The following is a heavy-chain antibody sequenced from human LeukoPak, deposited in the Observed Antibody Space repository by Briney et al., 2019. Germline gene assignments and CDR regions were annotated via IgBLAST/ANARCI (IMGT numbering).Heavy chain of an antibody. Sequence: SETLSLTCTVSDGSISSSSYYWGWIRQPPGKGLEWIGSMYYSGSTYYNPSLKSRVTISVDTSKNQFSLKLSSVTVADTAVYYCARHEYYHDSIGNEWRASAFDNWGQGTLVTVPS. CDR1: DGSISSSSYY. J-gene: IGHJ4*02. V-gene: IGHV4-39*01. CDR2: MYYSGST. CDR3: ARHEYYHDSIGNEWRASAFDN. D-gene: IGHD3-22*01.